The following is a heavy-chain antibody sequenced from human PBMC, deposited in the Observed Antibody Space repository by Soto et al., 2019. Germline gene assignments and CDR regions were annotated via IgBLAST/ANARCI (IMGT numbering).Heavy chain of an antibody. J-gene: IGHJ4*02. CDR3: ARQSVLRYFDWPLDY. D-gene: IGHD3-9*01. Sequence: SQTLSLTCAISGDSVSSNSAAWNWIRQSPSRGLEWLGRTYYRSKWYNDYAVSVKSRITINPDTSKNQFSLQLNSVNPEDTAVYYCARQSVLRYFDWPLDYGGQGTLVTVSS. V-gene: IGHV6-1*01. CDR1: GDSVSSNSAA. CDR2: TYYRSKWYN.